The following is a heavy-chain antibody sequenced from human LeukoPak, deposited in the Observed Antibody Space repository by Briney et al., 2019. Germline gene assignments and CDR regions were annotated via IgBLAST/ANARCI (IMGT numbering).Heavy chain of an antibody. CDR2: IKKDGSEK. Sequence: GGSLRLSCEGSGFSFSSYWMSWVRQAPGKGLEWVANIKKDGSEKYYVDSVKGRFTISRDNAKTSLYLQMNSLRAEDTAVYYCARDLSGVTGYTYGRGIDYWGQGTLVTVSS. V-gene: IGHV3-7*01. CDR3: ARDLSGVTGYTYGRGIDY. J-gene: IGHJ4*02. D-gene: IGHD5-18*01. CDR1: GFSFSSYW.